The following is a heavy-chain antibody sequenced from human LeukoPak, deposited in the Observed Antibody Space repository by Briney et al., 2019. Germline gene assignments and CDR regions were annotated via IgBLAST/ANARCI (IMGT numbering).Heavy chain of an antibody. CDR2: IKQDGSEK. CDR3: AKDGGGYSYGFKVRYYLDY. CDR1: GLTFSNYW. Sequence: GGSLRLSCAASGLTFSNYWMDWVRQAPGKGLEWVANIKQDGSEKNYVDSVKGRFIISRDNAKNSLYLQMNTLRADDTAVYYCAKDGGGYSYGFKVRYYLDYWGQGTLVTVSS. D-gene: IGHD5-18*01. V-gene: IGHV3-7*03. J-gene: IGHJ4*02.